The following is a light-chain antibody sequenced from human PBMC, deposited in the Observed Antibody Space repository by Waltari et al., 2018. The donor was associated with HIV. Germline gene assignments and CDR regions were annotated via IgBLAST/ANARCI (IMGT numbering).Light chain of an antibody. CDR3: SSYGDSLRVL. Sequence: QSALTQPPSASGSLRQSVTISCTGSRSHIGASDFVSWFQQPPHSAPKLLLYEVTRRPSTVSARFSGSRSGNTAFLTVAGLQPDDEATYFCSSYGDSLRVLFGGGTNVTVL. V-gene: IGLV2-8*01. J-gene: IGLJ3*02. CDR2: EVT. CDR1: RSHIGASDF.